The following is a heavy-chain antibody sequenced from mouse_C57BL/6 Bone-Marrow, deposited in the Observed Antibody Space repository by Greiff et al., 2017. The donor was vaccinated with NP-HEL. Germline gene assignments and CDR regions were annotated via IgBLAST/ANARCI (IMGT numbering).Heavy chain of an antibody. V-gene: IGHV1-81*01. J-gene: IGHJ4*01. D-gene: IGHD1-1*01. CDR2: IYPRSGNT. Sequence: QVQLQQSGAELARPGASVKLSCKASGYTFTSYGISWVKQRTGQGLEWNGEIYPRSGNTYYNEKFKGKATLTADKSSSTAYMELRSLTSEDSAVYFCARRGLITTAMDYWGQGTSVTVSS. CDR1: GYTFTSYG. CDR3: ARRGLITTAMDY.